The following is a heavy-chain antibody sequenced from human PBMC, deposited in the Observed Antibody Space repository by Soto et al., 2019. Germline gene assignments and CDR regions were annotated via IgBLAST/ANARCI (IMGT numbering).Heavy chain of an antibody. CDR2: INPSGGST. J-gene: IGHJ4*02. CDR1: GYTFTSYY. V-gene: IGHV1-46*03. Sequence: QVQLVQSGAEVKKPGASVKVSCKASGYTFTSYYMHWVRQAPGQGLEWMGIINPSGGSTSYAQKFKGRVTMTRDTSTSTVYMELSSLRSEDTAVYYCATWFPVAGSGSYYPPFDYWGQGTLVTVSS. CDR3: ATWFPVAGSGSYYPPFDY. D-gene: IGHD3-10*01.